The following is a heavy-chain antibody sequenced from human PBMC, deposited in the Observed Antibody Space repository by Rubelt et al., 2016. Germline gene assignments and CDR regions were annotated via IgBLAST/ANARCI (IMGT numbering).Heavy chain of an antibody. CDR1: GGSISSYY. V-gene: IGHV4-4*07. Sequence: QVQLQESGPGLAKPSETLSLTCTVSGGSISSYYWSWIRQPAGKGLEWIGRIYTSGSTNYNPSLKSRVTMSVDTSKNQFSLKLSAVTAADTAVYYCARVHYGDYVNYYYYYMDVWGKGTTVTVSS. CDR3: ARVHYGDYVNYYYYYMDV. CDR2: IYTSGST. D-gene: IGHD4-17*01. J-gene: IGHJ6*03.